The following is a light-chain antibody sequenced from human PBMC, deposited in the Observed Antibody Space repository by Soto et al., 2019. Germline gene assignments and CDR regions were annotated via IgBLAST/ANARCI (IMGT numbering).Light chain of an antibody. J-gene: IGKJ5*01. V-gene: IGKV3D-7*01. CDR2: GAS. CDR1: QSVSSSY. CDR3: QQDYNLPS. Sequence: PGERVTLSCRASQSVSSSYLTWYQQKPGQAPRLLIYGASTRATGIPARFSGSGSGTDFTLTISSLQPEDFAVYYCQQDYNLPSFGQGTRLEI.